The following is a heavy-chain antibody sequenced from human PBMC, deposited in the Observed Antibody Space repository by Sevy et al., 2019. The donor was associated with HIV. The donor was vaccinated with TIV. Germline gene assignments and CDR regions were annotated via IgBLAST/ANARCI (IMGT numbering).Heavy chain of an antibody. Sequence: SETLSLTCTVSGGSISSYYWSWIRQPPGKGLEWIGYIYYSGSTNYNPSLKSRVTISVDTSKNQFSLKLSSVTAADTAVYYCAGEVCSSTSCYGGEYNWFDPWGQGTLVTVSS. V-gene: IGHV4-59*01. CDR2: IYYSGST. CDR3: AGEVCSSTSCYGGEYNWFDP. J-gene: IGHJ5*02. D-gene: IGHD2-2*01. CDR1: GGSISSYY.